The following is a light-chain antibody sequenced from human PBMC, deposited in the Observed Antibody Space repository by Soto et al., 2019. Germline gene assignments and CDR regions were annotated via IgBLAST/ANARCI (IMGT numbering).Light chain of an antibody. CDR3: QQSFSTPWP. CDR1: ESVSRN. CDR2: DAS. V-gene: IGKV3-15*01. Sequence: VVMRQSRATLSVSPEEIATLSCRASESVSRNLAWYQQKPGQAPRLLIYDASTRATGIPDRFSGGGSGTDFTLTISSLQPEDFAPYYCQQSFSTPWPFGQGTKVDIK. J-gene: IGKJ1*01.